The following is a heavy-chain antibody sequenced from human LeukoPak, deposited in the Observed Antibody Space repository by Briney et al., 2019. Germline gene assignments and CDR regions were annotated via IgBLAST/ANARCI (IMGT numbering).Heavy chain of an antibody. J-gene: IGHJ4*02. D-gene: IGHD2-15*01. CDR3: ARNAGYCSGGNCYGPLDF. Sequence: PGGSLRLSCAASGFTFSSYAVNWVRQTPGKGLEWVSAISGDGGSTYYADSVKGRFTISRDNSKNTLYLQMNSLRAEDTAVYYCARNAGYCSGGNCYGPLDFWGQGTLVTVSS. CDR2: ISGDGGST. V-gene: IGHV3-23*01. CDR1: GFTFSSYA.